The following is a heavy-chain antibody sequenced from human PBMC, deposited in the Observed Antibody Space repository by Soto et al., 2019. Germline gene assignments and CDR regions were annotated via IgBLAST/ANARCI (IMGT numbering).Heavy chain of an antibody. D-gene: IGHD3-3*01. J-gene: IGHJ4*02. V-gene: IGHV4-39*01. CDR3: VSSVDFWSGLSCIAYYFDY. CDR1: GGSIGSDRYY. Sequence: QLQLQESGPGRVRPSETLSLSCSVSGGSIGSDRYYWGWVRQPPGKGLEWVGSVYYGGNTYTNPSLKRRVSIAGDTSENQFSLRLSSVTAADTVFYFCVSSVDFWSGLSCIAYYFDYWGRGSLVTVAS. CDR2: VYYGGNT.